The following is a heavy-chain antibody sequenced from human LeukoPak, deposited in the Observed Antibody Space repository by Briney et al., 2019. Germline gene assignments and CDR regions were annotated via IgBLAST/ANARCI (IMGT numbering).Heavy chain of an antibody. CDR2: ISAYNGNT. CDR1: GYTFTSYG. CDR3: ARGLRLGELSLKFDY. J-gene: IGHJ4*02. D-gene: IGHD3-16*02. Sequence: ASVKVSCKASGYTFTSYGISWVRQAPGQGLEWMGWISAYNGNTNYAQKLQGRVTMTRDTSISTAYMELSRLRSDDTAVYYCARGLRLGELSLKFDYWGQGTLVTVSS. V-gene: IGHV1-18*01.